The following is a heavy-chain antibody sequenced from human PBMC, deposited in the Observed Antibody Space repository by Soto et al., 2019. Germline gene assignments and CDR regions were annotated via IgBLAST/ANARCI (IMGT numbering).Heavy chain of an antibody. CDR1: GFTFSSYW. CDR3: ARVYHRNYYYGMDV. J-gene: IGHJ6*02. CDR2: INSDGSST. V-gene: IGHV3-74*01. Sequence: EVQLVESGGGLVQPGGSLRLSCAASGFTFSSYWMHWVRQAPGKGLVWVSRINSDGSSTSYADSVKGRFTISRDNAKNTLHLQMNSLRAEDTAVYYCARVYHRNYYYGMDVWGQGTTVTVSS.